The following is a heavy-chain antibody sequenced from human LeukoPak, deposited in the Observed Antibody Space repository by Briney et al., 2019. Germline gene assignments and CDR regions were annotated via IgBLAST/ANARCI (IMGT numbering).Heavy chain of an antibody. CDR1: GLTVSSYG. V-gene: IGHV3-23*01. CDR2: IIGSAVNT. CDR3: AKYTSGTSYRGLDQ. D-gene: IGHD3-10*01. J-gene: IGHJ4*02. Sequence: GSLRLSCGASGLTVSSYGMSWVRQAPGKGLEWVSTIIGSAVNTYYADAVKGRFTISRDDSKNTVYLQMNSLRAEDTAVYSCAKYTSGTSYRGLDQWGQGTLVTVSS.